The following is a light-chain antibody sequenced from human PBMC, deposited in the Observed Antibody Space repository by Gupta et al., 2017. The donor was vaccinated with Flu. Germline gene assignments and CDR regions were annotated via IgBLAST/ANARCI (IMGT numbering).Light chain of an antibody. CDR1: QIISGT. V-gene: IGKV3-15*01. J-gene: IGKJ1*01. CDR2: GAS. Sequence: IVMSQSPATLSVSPGERVTLSCRTSQIISGTLGWYQQKPGQAPRLLIYGASARATGIPARFSGSGSGTEFTLTISSLQSEDFAIYYCQQEDNWPWTFGQGTKVEIK. CDR3: QQEDNWPWT.